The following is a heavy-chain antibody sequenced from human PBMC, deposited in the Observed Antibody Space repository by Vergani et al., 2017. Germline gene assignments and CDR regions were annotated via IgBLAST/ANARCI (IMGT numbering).Heavy chain of an antibody. CDR1: GFSFSGYW. D-gene: IGHD2-8*01. V-gene: IGHV3-74*01. Sequence: EVQLVESGGGLIHPGGSLRLSCEGSGFSFSGYWMHWVRQSPEKGLVWVSRIKSDGSITNYADSVKGRFTISRDNSKNTLYLQMNNLRAADTAVYYCARSGYCAHGVYYMTYYYYMDVWGKGTAVTVSS. J-gene: IGHJ6*03. CDR3: ARSGYCAHGVYYMTYYYYMDV. CDR2: IKSDGSIT.